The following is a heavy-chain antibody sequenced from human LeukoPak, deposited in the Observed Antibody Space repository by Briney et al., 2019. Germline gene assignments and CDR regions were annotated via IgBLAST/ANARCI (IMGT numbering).Heavy chain of an antibody. CDR1: GYTFTSYG. CDR2: INTYNGRT. J-gene: IGHJ3*02. V-gene: IGHV1-18*01. CDR3: ARDLVYYDNSGLRWDDTFDI. Sequence: GASVKVSCKASGYTFTSYGISWVRQAPRQGLEWTGSINTYNGRTNYAQKLQGRVTMTTDTSTSTAYMELRSLTSDDTAMYYCARDLVYYDNSGLRWDDTFDIWGQGTVVTVSS. D-gene: IGHD3-22*01.